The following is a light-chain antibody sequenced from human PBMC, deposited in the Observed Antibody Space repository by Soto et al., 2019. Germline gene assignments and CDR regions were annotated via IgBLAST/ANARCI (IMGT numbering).Light chain of an antibody. Sequence: EIVLTQSPATLSLSPGERATLSCRASQSVGSYLAWYQQKPGQAPRLLIYGASNRATGIPDRFSGSGSGTDFTLTISRLEPEDFAVYYCQQYGSSPSYTFGQGTKLEIK. CDR3: QQYGSSPSYT. CDR2: GAS. V-gene: IGKV3-20*01. J-gene: IGKJ2*01. CDR1: QSVGSY.